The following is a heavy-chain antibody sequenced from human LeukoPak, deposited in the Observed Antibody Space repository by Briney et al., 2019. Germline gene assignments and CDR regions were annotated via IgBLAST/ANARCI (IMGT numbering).Heavy chain of an antibody. CDR2: INHSGST. D-gene: IGHD3-22*01. V-gene: IGHV4-34*01. CDR1: GGSFSGYY. J-gene: IGHJ6*03. CDR3: ARDSYDSSWGYMDV. Sequence: SETLSLTCAVYGGSFSGYYWSWIRQPPGKGLEWIGEINHSGSTNYNPSLKSRVTISVDTSKNQFSLMLSTVTAADTAVYCRARDSYDSSWGYMDVWGKGTTVTVSS.